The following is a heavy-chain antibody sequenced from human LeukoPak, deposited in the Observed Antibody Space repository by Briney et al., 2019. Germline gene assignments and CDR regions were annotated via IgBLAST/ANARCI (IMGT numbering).Heavy chain of an antibody. CDR3: AREMVRGVILRRDFDY. CDR2: IYYSGST. CDR1: GGSISSSSYY. Sequence: SETLSLTCTVSGGSISSSSYYWGWIRQPPGKGLEWIGSIYYSGSTYYNPSLKSRVTISVDTSKNQFSLKLSSVTAADTAVYYCAREMVRGVILRRDFDYWGQGTLVTVSP. V-gene: IGHV4-39*01. D-gene: IGHD3-10*01. J-gene: IGHJ4*02.